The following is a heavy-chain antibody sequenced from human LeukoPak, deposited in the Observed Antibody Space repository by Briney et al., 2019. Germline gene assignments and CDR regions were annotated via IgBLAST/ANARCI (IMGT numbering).Heavy chain of an antibody. J-gene: IGHJ4*02. V-gene: IGHV3-23*01. CDR2: VNDFGGDA. CDR1: GFTFRTYA. CDR3: AKVWRPNSQPDYFDY. Sequence: GGSLRLSCSASGFTFRTYAMAWVRQAPGKGLEWVSSVNDFGGDAYYADSVKGRFTISRDNSKNTLYLQMNSLRAEDTAVYYCAKVWRPNSQPDYFDYWGQGTLVTVSS. D-gene: IGHD1-14*01.